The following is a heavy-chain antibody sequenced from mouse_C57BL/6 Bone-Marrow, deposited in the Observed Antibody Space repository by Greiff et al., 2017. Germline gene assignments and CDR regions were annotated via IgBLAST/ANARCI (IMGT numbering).Heavy chain of an antibody. J-gene: IGHJ2*01. CDR3: ARRGNWDDY. D-gene: IGHD4-1*01. CDR2: SSSGGSYT. V-gene: IGHV5-6*01. CDR1: GFTFSSYG. Sequence: EVQGVESGGDLVKPGGSLKLSCAASGFTFSSYGMSWVRQTPDKRLEWVATSSSGGSYTYYPDSVKGRFTISRDNAKNTLYLQMSRLKAEDTAMYYCARRGNWDDYWGQGTTLTVSS.